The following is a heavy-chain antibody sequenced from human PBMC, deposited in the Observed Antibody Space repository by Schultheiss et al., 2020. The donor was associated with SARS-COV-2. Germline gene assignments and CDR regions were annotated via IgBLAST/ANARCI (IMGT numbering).Heavy chain of an antibody. J-gene: IGHJ4*02. CDR3: ASLSTNYYGSGSYLDYFDY. D-gene: IGHD3-10*01. CDR2: IWYDGSNK. CDR1: GFTFSSYG. Sequence: GGSLRLSCAASGFTFSSYGMHWVRQAPGKGLEWVAVIWYDGSNKYYADSVKGRFTISRDNSKNSLYLQMNSLRAEDTAVYYCASLSTNYYGSGSYLDYFDYWGQGTLVTVSS. V-gene: IGHV3-33*01.